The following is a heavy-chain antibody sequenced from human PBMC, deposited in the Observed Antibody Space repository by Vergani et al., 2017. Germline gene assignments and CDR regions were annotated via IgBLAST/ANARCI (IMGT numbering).Heavy chain of an antibody. CDR1: GYTFTSYY. CDR2: INPSGGRT. V-gene: IGHV1-46*01. D-gene: IGHD3-10*01. CDR3: ARGPPYYYGSGSYYKRFDY. J-gene: IGHJ4*02. Sequence: QVQLVQSGAEVKKPGASVKVSCKASGYTFTSYYMPWVRQAPGQGLEWMGIINPSGGRTSYAQKFQGRVTMTRDTSTSTVYMELSSLRSEDTAGYYCARGPPYYYGSGSYYKRFDYWGQGTLVTVSS.